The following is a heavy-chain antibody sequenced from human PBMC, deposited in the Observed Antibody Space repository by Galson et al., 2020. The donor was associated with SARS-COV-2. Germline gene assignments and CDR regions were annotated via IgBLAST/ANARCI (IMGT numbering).Heavy chain of an antibody. Sequence: ETSETLSLTCTVSGGSVSGYYWSWIRQPPGKGLEWIGYIYYSGSTNYNPSLKSRVTISVDTSKNQFSLKLSSVTAADTAVYYCARGLHYYDSSGYYFDYWGQGTLVTVSS. CDR1: GGSVSGYY. V-gene: IGHV4-59*02. J-gene: IGHJ4*02. CDR2: IYYSGST. D-gene: IGHD3-22*01. CDR3: ARGLHYYDSSGYYFDY.